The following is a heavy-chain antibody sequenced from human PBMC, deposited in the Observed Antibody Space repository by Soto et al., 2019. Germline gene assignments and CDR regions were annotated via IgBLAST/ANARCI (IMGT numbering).Heavy chain of an antibody. CDR1: GFTFSNYA. D-gene: IGHD1-1*01. CDR2: ISGSGGST. Sequence: VQLLESGGGLVQPGGSLRLSCAASGFTFSNYAMNWVRQAPGKGLEWVSVISGSGGSTYYADSVKGRFTISRDNSKNKLYLQMNSLRAEDTAVYYCAKRATGTYFDYWGQGTLVTVSS. V-gene: IGHV3-23*01. CDR3: AKRATGTYFDY. J-gene: IGHJ4*02.